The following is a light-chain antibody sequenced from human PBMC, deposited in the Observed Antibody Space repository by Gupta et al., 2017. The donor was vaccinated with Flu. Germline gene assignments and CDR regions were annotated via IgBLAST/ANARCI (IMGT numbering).Light chain of an antibody. J-gene: IGLJ3*02. CDR1: NSNIGKNY. CDR3: AAWDDSLSTWV. CDR2: KNN. V-gene: IGLV1-47*01. Sequence: QSVLTQSSSASGTPGLWVTISCSGSNSNIGKNYVSWYRQVPRTAPKVLMYKNNQRPSGVPERFSASKSGASASLAVIGLRSEDEADYYCAAWDDSLSTWVFGGGTKLTVL.